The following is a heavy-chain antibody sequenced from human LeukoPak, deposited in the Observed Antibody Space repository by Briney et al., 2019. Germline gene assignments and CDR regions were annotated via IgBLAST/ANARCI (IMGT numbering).Heavy chain of an antibody. J-gene: IGHJ4*02. Sequence: PGRSLRLSCAASGFTFGSYGMHWVRQAPGKGLEWVAVISYDGSNKYYADSVKGRFTISRDNSKNTLYLQMNSLRAEDTAVYYCAKGPPGFDYWGQGTLVTVSS. CDR2: ISYDGSNK. CDR1: GFTFGSYG. CDR3: AKGPPGFDY. D-gene: IGHD1-14*01. V-gene: IGHV3-30*18.